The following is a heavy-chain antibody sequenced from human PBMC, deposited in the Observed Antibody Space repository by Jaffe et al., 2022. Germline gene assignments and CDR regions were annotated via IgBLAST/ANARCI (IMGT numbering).Heavy chain of an antibody. Sequence: QVTLRESGPALVKPTQTLTLTCTFSGFSLSTSGMCVSWVRQPPGKALEWLALIDWDDDKYYSTSLKTRLTISKDTSKNQVVLTMTNMDPVDTATYYCARMSNSYYYDSSGYQHAFDIWGQGTMVTVSS. V-gene: IGHV2-70*20. D-gene: IGHD3-22*01. CDR3: ARMSNSYYYDSSGYQHAFDI. J-gene: IGHJ3*02. CDR1: GFSLSTSGMC. CDR2: IDWDDDK.